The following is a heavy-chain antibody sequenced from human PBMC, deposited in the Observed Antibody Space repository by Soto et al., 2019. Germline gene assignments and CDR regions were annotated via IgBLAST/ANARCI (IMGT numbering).Heavy chain of an antibody. Sequence: GGSLRLSCAASGFTFSSYSMNWVRQAPGKGLEWVSYISSSSSTIYYADSVKGRFTISRDNAKNSLYLQMNSLRAEDTAVYYCARDDFWSGYYTGDYLDVWGKGTTVTVSS. V-gene: IGHV3-48*01. D-gene: IGHD3-3*01. CDR3: ARDDFWSGYYTGDYLDV. J-gene: IGHJ6*03. CDR1: GFTFSSYS. CDR2: ISSSSSTI.